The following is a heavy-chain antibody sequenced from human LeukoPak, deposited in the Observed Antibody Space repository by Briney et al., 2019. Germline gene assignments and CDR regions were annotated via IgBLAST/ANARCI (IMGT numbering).Heavy chain of an antibody. V-gene: IGHV4-34*01. D-gene: IGHD5-18*01. Sequence: SETLSLTCAVYGGSFSGYYWSWIRQPPGKGLEWIGEINHSGSTNYNPSLKSRVTISVDTSKNQFSLKLSSVTAADTAVYYCARRYSYGPHYFDYWGQGTLVTVSS. J-gene: IGHJ4*02. CDR1: GGSFSGYY. CDR3: ARRYSYGPHYFDY. CDR2: INHSGST.